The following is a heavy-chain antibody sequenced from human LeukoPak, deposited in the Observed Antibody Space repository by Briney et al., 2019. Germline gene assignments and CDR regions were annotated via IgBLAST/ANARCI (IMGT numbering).Heavy chain of an antibody. Sequence: ASVKVSCKASGYTFTSYGISWVRQAPGQGLEWMGIINPSGGSTSYAQKFQGRVTMTRDMSTGTVYMELSSLRSEDTAVYYCARVLLRIFDYWGQGTLVTVSS. D-gene: IGHD2-21*01. CDR1: GYTFTSYG. J-gene: IGHJ4*02. CDR3: ARVLLRIFDY. V-gene: IGHV1-46*01. CDR2: INPSGGST.